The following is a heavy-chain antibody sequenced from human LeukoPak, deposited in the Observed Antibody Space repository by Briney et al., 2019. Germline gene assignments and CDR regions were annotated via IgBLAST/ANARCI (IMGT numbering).Heavy chain of an antibody. J-gene: IGHJ3*02. CDR3: ARETPLVGATLFAFDI. Sequence: SVKVSCKASGGTFSSYAISWVRQAPGQGLEWMGGSIPIFGTANYAQKVQGRVTITADESTSTAYMELSSLRSEDTAVYYCARETPLVGATLFAFDIWAKGQWSPSLQ. V-gene: IGHV1-69*13. D-gene: IGHD1-26*01. CDR2: SIPIFGTA. CDR1: GGTFSSYA.